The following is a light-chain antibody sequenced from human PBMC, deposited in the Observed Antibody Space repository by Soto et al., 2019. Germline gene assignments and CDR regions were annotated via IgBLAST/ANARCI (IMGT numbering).Light chain of an antibody. V-gene: IGKV1-39*01. J-gene: IGKJ4*01. CDR2: GAS. Sequence: DIHMTQSPSSLSASVGDSVTITCRPSQNIDRYLHWYQHIPGKAPKLLIYGASNLQSGVPSRFTGSGSRTHFTLTISSLHPEDSATYYCQQTYSTPPTFGGGTKVE. CDR3: QQTYSTPPT. CDR1: QNIDRY.